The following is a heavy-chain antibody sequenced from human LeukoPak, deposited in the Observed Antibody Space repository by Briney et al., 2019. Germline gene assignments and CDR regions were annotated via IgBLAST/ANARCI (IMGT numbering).Heavy chain of an antibody. CDR3: ARRGDDTSGYYPF. V-gene: IGHV4-59*08. J-gene: IGHJ4*02. CDR2: IXHSGST. Sequence: SETLSLTCTVSGXXXXXXYXXXXXXPXXXXLXXIGYIXHSGSTDYNPSLKSRVTISVDTSKNQFSLKLRSVTAADTAVYYCARRGDDTSGYYPFWGQGTLVTVSS. CDR1: GXXXXXXY. D-gene: IGHD3-22*01.